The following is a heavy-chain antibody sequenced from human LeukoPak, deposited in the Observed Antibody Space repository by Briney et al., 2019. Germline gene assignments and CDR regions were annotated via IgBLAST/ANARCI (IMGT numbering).Heavy chain of an antibody. J-gene: IGHJ4*02. V-gene: IGHV4-4*08. Sequence: SETLSLTCSVSGGSIESYYWSWIRQPPGKGLEFIGYIAASGTTKHNPSLKSRVTLSMDTSKNQFSLKLRSVTAADTAVYFCARFPNFEGFNYWGQGTQVIVSS. CDR1: GGSIESYY. CDR3: ARFPNFEGFNY. CDR2: IAASGTT. D-gene: IGHD3-9*01.